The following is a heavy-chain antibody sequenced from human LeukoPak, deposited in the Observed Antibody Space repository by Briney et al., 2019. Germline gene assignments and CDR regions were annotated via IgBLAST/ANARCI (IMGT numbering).Heavy chain of an antibody. D-gene: IGHD3-10*01. V-gene: IGHV3-30*02. CDR3: AKFAGYGSGSYPSQDYYYYGMDV. Sequence: GGSLRLSCAASGFTFSSYGMHWVRQAPGKGLEWVAVIWYDGSNKYYADSVKGRFTISRDNSKNTLYLQMNSLRAEDTAVYYCAKFAGYGSGSYPSQDYYYYGMDVWGQGTTVTVSS. CDR1: GFTFSSYG. CDR2: IWYDGSNK. J-gene: IGHJ6*02.